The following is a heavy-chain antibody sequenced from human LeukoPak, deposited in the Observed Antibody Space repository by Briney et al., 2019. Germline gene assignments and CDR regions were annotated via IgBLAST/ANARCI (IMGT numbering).Heavy chain of an antibody. V-gene: IGHV4-59*01. CDR3: ARDSSGSLFDY. J-gene: IGHJ4*02. CDR1: GGSISGYY. D-gene: IGHD1-26*01. CDR2: IYYSGST. Sequence: PSETLSLTCTVSGGSISGYYWSWIRQPPGKGLEWIGYIYYSGSTNYNPSLKSRVTISVDTSKNQFSLKLSSVTAADTAVYYCARDSSGSLFDYWGQGTLVTVSS.